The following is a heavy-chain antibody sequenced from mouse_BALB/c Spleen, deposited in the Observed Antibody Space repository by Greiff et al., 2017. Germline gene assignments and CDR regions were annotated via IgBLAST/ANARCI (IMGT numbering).Heavy chain of an antibody. J-gene: IGHJ4*01. CDR1: GYTFTDYY. V-gene: IGHV1-77*01. Sequence: QVQLKESGAELARPGASVKLSCKASGYTFTDYYINWVKQRTGQGLEWIGEIYPGSGNTYYNEKFKGKATLTADKSSSTAYMQLSSLTSEDSAVYFCARRPYAMDYWGQGTSVTVSS. CDR2: IYPGSGNT. CDR3: ARRPYAMDY.